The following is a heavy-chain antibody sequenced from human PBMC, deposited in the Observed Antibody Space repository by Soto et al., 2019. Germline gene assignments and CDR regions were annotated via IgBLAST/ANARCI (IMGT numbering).Heavy chain of an antibody. Sequence: GGSLRLSCAASGFTFSSYSMNWVRQAPGKGLEWVSSISSSSSYIYYADSVKGRFTISRDNAKNSLYLQMNSLRAEDTAVYYCARDGEQQLGVPFDIWGQGTMVTVSS. J-gene: IGHJ3*02. CDR2: ISSSSSYI. V-gene: IGHV3-21*01. D-gene: IGHD6-13*01. CDR1: GFTFSSYS. CDR3: ARDGEQQLGVPFDI.